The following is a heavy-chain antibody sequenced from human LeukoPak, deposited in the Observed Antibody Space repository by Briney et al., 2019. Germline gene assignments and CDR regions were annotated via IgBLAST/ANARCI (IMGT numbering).Heavy chain of an antibody. V-gene: IGHV3-53*01. J-gene: IGHJ6*04. CDR1: GFTVSSNY. CDR2: IYGGGST. Sequence: PGGSLRLSCAASGFTVSSNYMSWVRQAPGKGLEWVSVIYGGGSTYYADSVKGRFTMSRDNSKNTLYLQMNSLRAEDTAVYYCAELGITMIGGVWGKGTTVTISS. D-gene: IGHD3-10*02. CDR3: AELGITMIGGV.